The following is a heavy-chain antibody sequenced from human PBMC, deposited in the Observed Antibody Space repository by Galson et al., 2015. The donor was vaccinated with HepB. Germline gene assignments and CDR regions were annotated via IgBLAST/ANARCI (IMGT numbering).Heavy chain of an antibody. CDR3: ARVGWELRPLDY. CDR2: VRTGGGNI. D-gene: IGHD1-26*01. V-gene: IGHV3-23*01. J-gene: IGHJ4*02. Sequence: SLRLACAASGFTLSSYAMSWVRQAPGEGLEWVSSVRTGGGNIFSADSAKGLFPISRANSKYTLYLQMNSLRAGDTAVYYCARVGWELRPLDYWGQGTLVTVSS. CDR1: GFTLSSYA.